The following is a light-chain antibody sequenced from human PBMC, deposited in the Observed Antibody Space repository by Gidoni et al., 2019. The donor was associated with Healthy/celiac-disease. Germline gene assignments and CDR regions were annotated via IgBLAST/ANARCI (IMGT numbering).Light chain of an antibody. CDR3: QAWDSSTYV. V-gene: IGLV3-1*01. CDR2: QDS. CDR1: KWGDKY. J-gene: IGLJ1*01. Sequence: ELTQPPSVSETTGQTASITCSGDKWGDKYACWYQQKPGQSPVLVIYQDSKRPSGIPERFSGSNSGNTATLTISGTQAMDEADYYCQAWDSSTYVFGTGTKVTVL.